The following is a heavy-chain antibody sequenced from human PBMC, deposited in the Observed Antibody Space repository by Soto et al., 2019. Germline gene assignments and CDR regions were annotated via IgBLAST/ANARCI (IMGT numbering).Heavy chain of an antibody. J-gene: IGHJ5*02. D-gene: IGHD3-9*01. CDR1: GFTFSSYA. Sequence: HPGGSLRLSCAASGFTFSSYAMSWVRQAPGKGLEWVSAISGSGGSTYYADSVKGRFTISRDNSKNTLYLRMNSLRAEDTAVYYCAKDLTDYRWNWFDPWGQGTLVTVSS. V-gene: IGHV3-23*01. CDR2: ISGSGGST. CDR3: AKDLTDYRWNWFDP.